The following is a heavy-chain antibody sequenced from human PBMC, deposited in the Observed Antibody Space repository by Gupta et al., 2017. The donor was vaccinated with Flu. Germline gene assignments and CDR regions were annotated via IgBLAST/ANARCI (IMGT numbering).Heavy chain of an antibody. CDR2: IYYSGST. J-gene: IGHJ4*02. CDR3: ARAGVRGGFDY. V-gene: IGHV4-59*01. Sequence: GPGLVKPSETLSLTCTVSGGSISSSSWSWIRQPPGKGLEWIVYIYYSGSTNYNPSLKSRVTISVDTSKNQFSLKLSSVTAADTAVYYCARAGVRGGFDYWGKGTLVTVSS. D-gene: IGHD3-16*01. CDR1: GGSISSSS.